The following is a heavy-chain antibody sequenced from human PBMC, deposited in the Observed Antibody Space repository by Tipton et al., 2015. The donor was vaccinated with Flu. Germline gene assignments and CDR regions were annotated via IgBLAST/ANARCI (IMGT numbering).Heavy chain of an antibody. Sequence: TLSLTCTISGGSIGKYYWSWIRQPPGKGLEWIGYVYYTGSTNYNPSLKSRVTMSLDMSKNQFSLKLSSVTAADTAVYFCARALYSSNWYGSVWLDPWGQGTQVTVSS. CDR2: VYYTGST. D-gene: IGHD6-13*01. CDR3: ARALYSSNWYGSVWLDP. CDR1: GGSIGKYY. J-gene: IGHJ5*02. V-gene: IGHV4-59*01.